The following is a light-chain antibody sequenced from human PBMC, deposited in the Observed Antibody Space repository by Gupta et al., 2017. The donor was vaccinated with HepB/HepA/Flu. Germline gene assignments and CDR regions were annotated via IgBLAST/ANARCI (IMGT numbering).Light chain of an antibody. CDR2: AAS. Sequence: DIQMTHSPSSLSASVAARVTITCRASQSISNYLYWYKQKPVKAPKLLIYAASSLQSGDPSRFSGSGCGTDFTLSISSRQPEDFAPYYFPQNDSTHPRTFGQGTKVEIK. CDR1: QSISNY. J-gene: IGKJ1*01. V-gene: IGKV1-39*01. CDR3: PQNDSTHPRT.